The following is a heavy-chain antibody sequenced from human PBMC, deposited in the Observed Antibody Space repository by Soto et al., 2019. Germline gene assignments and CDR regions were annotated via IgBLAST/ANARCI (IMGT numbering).Heavy chain of an antibody. V-gene: IGHV3-23*01. Sequence: PGGSLRLSCAASGFTFSSYAMSWVRQAPGKGLEWVSAISGSGGSTYYADSVKGRFTISRDNSKNTLYLQMNSLRAEDTAVYYCAKALRPGWSHEYYYYYYGMDVWGQGTTVTVSS. CDR2: ISGSGGST. D-gene: IGHD6-19*01. CDR3: AKALRPGWSHEYYYYYYGMDV. CDR1: GFTFSSYA. J-gene: IGHJ6*02.